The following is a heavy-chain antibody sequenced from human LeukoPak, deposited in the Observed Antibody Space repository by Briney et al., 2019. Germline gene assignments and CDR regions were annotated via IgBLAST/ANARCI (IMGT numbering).Heavy chain of an antibody. CDR1: GFTVSSNY. D-gene: IGHD5-24*01. CDR2: IYSGGST. Sequence: PGGSLRLSCAASGFTVSSNYMSWVRQAPGKGLEWVSVIYSGGSTYYADSVKGRFTISRDNSKNTLYLQMNSLRAEDTAVYYCARSGDGYNLGGFDYGGQGTLITVSS. CDR3: ARSGDGYNLGGFDY. V-gene: IGHV3-53*01. J-gene: IGHJ4*02.